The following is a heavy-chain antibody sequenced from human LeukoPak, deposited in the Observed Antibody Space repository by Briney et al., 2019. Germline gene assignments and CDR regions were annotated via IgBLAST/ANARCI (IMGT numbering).Heavy chain of an antibody. CDR3: ARLKNLGIAAADSDY. Sequence: GGSLRLSCAASGFTFSSYSMNWVRQAPGKGLEWVSSISSSSSYIYYADSVKGRFTISGDNAKNSLYLQMNSLRAEDTAVYYCARLKNLGIAAADSDYWGQGTLVTVSS. CDR1: GFTFSSYS. CDR2: ISSSSSYI. D-gene: IGHD6-13*01. J-gene: IGHJ4*02. V-gene: IGHV3-21*01.